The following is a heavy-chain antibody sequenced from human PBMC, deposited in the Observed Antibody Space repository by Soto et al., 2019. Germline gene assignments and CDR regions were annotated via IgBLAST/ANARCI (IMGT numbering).Heavy chain of an antibody. V-gene: IGHV1-3*01. Sequence: GASVKVSCKASGYTFTSYAMHWVRQAPGQRLEWMGWINAGNGNTKYSQKFQGRVTITRDTSASTAYMEPSSLRSEDTAVYYCARMEAIFGVVIIPGWFDPWGQGTLVTVSS. J-gene: IGHJ5*02. CDR3: ARMEAIFGVVIIPGWFDP. D-gene: IGHD3-3*01. CDR1: GYTFTSYA. CDR2: INAGNGNT.